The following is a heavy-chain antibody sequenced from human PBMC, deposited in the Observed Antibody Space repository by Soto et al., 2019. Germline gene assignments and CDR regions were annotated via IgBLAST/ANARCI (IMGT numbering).Heavy chain of an antibody. CDR2: MNPNSGNT. CDR1: GYTFTSYD. D-gene: IGHD6-6*01. CDR3: ARVMGREGSSSVPYYYYGMDV. V-gene: IGHV1-8*01. J-gene: IGHJ6*02. Sequence: ASVKVSCKASGYTFTSYDTNWVRQATGQGLEWMGWMNPNSGNTGYAQKFQGRVTMTRNTSISTAYMELSSLRSEDTAVYYCARVMGREGSSSVPYYYYGMDVWGQGTTVTVS.